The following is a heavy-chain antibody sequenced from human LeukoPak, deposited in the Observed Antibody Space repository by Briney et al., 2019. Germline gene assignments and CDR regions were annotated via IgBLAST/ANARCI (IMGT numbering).Heavy chain of an antibody. CDR2: IYHSGST. Sequence: PSETLSLTCAVSGGSISSSNWWSWVRQPPGKGLEWIGEIYHSGSTNYNPSLKSRVTISVDKSKNQFSLKLSSVTAADTAVYYCASLWGTMVRGVSTGDAFDIWGQGTMVTVSS. CDR3: ASLWGTMVRGVSTGDAFDI. V-gene: IGHV4-4*02. CDR1: GGSISSSNW. D-gene: IGHD3-10*01. J-gene: IGHJ3*02.